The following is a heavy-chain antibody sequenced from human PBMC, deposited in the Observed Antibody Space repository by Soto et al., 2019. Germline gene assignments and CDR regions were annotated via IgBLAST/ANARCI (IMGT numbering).Heavy chain of an antibody. CDR1: GFTFSSYA. J-gene: IGHJ2*01. V-gene: IGHV3-30-3*01. D-gene: IGHD5-18*01. Sequence: QVQLVESGGVVVQPGRSLRLSCAASGFTFSSYAMHWVRKAPGKGLEWVAVISYDGSNKYYADSVKGRFTISRDNSTNTLYLQMNSLGAEDTAVYYCARDPLWGTAMVHWYFDLWGRGTLVTVSS. CDR3: ARDPLWGTAMVHWYFDL. CDR2: ISYDGSNK.